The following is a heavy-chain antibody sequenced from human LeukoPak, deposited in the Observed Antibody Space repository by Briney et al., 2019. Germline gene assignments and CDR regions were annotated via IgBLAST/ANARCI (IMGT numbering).Heavy chain of an antibody. Sequence: PSETLSLTCTVSGGSLSSYYWSWIRQPPGKGLEWIGYIYYSGSGNYNPSLKSRVTISGDTSNNQFSLKLSSVTAADPAVYYCASGDAGIARFDYWGQGTLVTVSS. V-gene: IGHV4-59*08. CDR1: GGSLSSYY. D-gene: IGHD6-13*01. CDR2: IYYSGSG. J-gene: IGHJ4*02. CDR3: ASGDAGIARFDY.